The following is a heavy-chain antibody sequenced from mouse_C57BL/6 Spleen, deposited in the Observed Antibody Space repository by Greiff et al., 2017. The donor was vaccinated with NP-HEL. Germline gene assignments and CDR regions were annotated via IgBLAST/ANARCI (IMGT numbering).Heavy chain of an antibody. CDR3: ARSDYDGGGYYFDY. CDR1: GYTFTSYW. V-gene: IGHV1-64*01. J-gene: IGHJ2*01. D-gene: IGHD2-4*01. CDR2: IHPNSGST. Sequence: QVQLQQSGAELVKPGASVKLSCKASGYTFTSYWMHWVKQRPGQGLEWIGMIHPNSGSTNYNEKFKSKATLTVDKSSSTAYMQLSSLTSEDSAVYYCARSDYDGGGYYFDYWGQGTTLTVSS.